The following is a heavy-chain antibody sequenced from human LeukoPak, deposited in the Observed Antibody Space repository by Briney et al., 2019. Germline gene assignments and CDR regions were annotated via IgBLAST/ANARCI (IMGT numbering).Heavy chain of an antibody. D-gene: IGHD2-2*01. CDR2: INAYNGNT. CDR3: ARSYCSSTSCYDLYNWFDP. J-gene: IGHJ5*02. V-gene: IGHV1-18*01. CDR1: GYTFTSYG. Sequence: ASVKVSCKASGYTFTSYGISWVRQAPGQGLEWMGWINAYNGNTNYAQKLQGRVTMTTDTSTSTAYMELRRLRSDDTAVYYCARSYCSSTSCYDLYNWFDPWGQGTLVTVSS.